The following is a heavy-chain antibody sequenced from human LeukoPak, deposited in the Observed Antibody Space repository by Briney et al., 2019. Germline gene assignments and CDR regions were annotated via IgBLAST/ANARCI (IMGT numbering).Heavy chain of an antibody. CDR3: ASLTTAEAFDI. Sequence: SETLSLTCTVSGGSISIYYWSWIRQPPGKGLEWIGYIYDSGSTNYNPSLKSRVTISVDTSKNQFSLKLSSVTAADTAVYYCASLTTAEAFDIWGQGTMVTASS. D-gene: IGHD3-22*01. V-gene: IGHV4-59*01. J-gene: IGHJ3*02. CDR2: IYDSGST. CDR1: GGSISIYY.